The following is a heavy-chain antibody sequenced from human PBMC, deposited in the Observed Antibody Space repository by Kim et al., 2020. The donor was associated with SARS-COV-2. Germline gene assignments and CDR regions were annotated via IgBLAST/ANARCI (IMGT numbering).Heavy chain of an antibody. J-gene: IGHJ4*02. CDR3: ARVSAPDY. V-gene: IGHV7-4-1*02. Sequence: NGTPTYAQGFTGRFVFSLDTAVSTAYLQISSLKAEDTAVYYCARVSAPDYWGQGTLVTVSS. CDR2: NGTP.